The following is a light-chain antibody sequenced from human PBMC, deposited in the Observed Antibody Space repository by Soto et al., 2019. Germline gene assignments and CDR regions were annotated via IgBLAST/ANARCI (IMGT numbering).Light chain of an antibody. CDR2: DAS. CDR1: QSVTTY. J-gene: IGKJ5*01. V-gene: IGKV3-11*01. Sequence: EVLLTQSPATLSLSPGETATLFCRASQSVTTYLAWYQQKPGQPPRLLIYDASNRATGIPARFSGSGSGTDFTLTLSSLEPEDFAVYYCQQRSNWPPEITFGQGTRLEIK. CDR3: QQRSNWPPEIT.